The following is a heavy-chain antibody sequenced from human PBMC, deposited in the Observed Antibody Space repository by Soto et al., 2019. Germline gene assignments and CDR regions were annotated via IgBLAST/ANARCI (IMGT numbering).Heavy chain of an antibody. CDR3: AKVRRFGELRSLY. V-gene: IGHV3-23*01. CDR1: GFTFSSYA. J-gene: IGHJ4*02. D-gene: IGHD3-10*01. CDR2: IGVSGDTT. Sequence: EVQLLESGGGLVQPGGSLRLSCAASGFTFSSYAMSWVRQAPGKGLEWVSAIGVSGDTTYYADSVKGRFTISRDNSTNTLYLQMGSLRAEETAVYYCAKVRRFGELRSLYWGQGTLVTVSS.